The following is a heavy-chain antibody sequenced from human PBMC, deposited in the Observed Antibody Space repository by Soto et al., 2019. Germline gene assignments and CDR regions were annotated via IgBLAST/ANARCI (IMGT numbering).Heavy chain of an antibody. CDR1: GFTFDNYG. Sequence: QVQLVESGGGVVQPGRSLRLSCAASGFTFDNYGLHWVRQAPGKGLEWVAVISYDGSKKFYADSVTGRFTISRDNSKNTLYLQMNTLRVEDTAVYYCAKDLYVVVVVTATRGLDVWGQGTTVTVSS. CDR2: ISYDGSKK. D-gene: IGHD2-15*01. CDR3: AKDLYVVVVVTATRGLDV. J-gene: IGHJ6*02. V-gene: IGHV3-30*18.